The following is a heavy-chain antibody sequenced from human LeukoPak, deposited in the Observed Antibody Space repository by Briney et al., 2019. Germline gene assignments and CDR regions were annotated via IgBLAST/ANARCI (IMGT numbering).Heavy chain of an antibody. CDR3: AKGGSSWYFFGMDV. Sequence: GGSLRLSCAASGFTFDDYTMHWVRQGPGKGLDWVSLITWDSGSTYYTNSVKGRFTISRDNSKNSLYLQMSSLRIEDTALYYCAKGGSSWYFFGMDVWGQGTTVTVSS. D-gene: IGHD6-13*01. CDR1: GFTFDDYT. J-gene: IGHJ6*02. V-gene: IGHV3-43*01. CDR2: ITWDSGST.